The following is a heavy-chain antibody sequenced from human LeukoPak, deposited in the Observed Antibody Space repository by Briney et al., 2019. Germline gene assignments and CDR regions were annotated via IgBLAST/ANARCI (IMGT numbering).Heavy chain of an antibody. CDR1: GFTFSDYY. CDR3: ARVRYNITWYSFDY. V-gene: IGHV3-11*05. CDR2: ISYTSTYT. J-gene: IGHJ4*02. Sequence: GGSLRLSCAASGFTFSDYYMNWLRQAPGKGLECISYISYTSTYTNYADSVKGRFTISRDNAKNSLYLQMNSLRAEDTAVFYCARVRYNITWYSFDYWGQGTLVTVSS. D-gene: IGHD6-13*01.